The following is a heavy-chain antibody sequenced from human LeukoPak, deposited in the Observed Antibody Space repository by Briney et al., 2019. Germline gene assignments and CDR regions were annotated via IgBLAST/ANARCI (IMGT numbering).Heavy chain of an antibody. CDR2: INSDGSST. J-gene: IGHJ6*02. CDR3: ARDWHYAMDV. CDR1: GFTFSRTW. V-gene: IGHV3-74*01. Sequence: PGGSLRLSCAASGFTFSRTWMYWVRQDPGKGLVWVSRINSDGSSTTYADSVKGRFTISRDNAKNTAYLQMNSLRGEDTAVYFCARDWHYAMDVWGQGTTVTVSS.